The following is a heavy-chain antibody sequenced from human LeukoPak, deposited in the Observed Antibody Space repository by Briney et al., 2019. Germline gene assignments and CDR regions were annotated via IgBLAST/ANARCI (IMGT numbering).Heavy chain of an antibody. Sequence: ASVKVSCKASGYTFTGYYMRWVRQAPGQGLEWMGWINPNSGGTNYAQKFQGRVTMTRDTSISTAYMELSRLRSDDTAVYYCARVAICCSGGSCYCGWFDPWGQGTLVTVSS. V-gene: IGHV1-2*02. J-gene: IGHJ5*02. CDR2: INPNSGGT. CDR1: GYTFTGYY. CDR3: ARVAICCSGGSCYCGWFDP. D-gene: IGHD2-15*01.